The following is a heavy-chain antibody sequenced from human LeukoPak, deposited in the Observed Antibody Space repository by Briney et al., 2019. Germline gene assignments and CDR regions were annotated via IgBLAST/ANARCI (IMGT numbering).Heavy chain of an antibody. CDR3: ARDLWDH. Sequence: SGGSLRLSCAASGLTFDDYSMHCVRQAPGKCLELVSLISGDGGSTYYADSVKGRFTISRDNSKNTVFLEMNSLRAEDTAVYHCARDLWDHWGQGTLVTVSS. CDR2: ISGDGGST. CDR1: GLTFDDYS. J-gene: IGHJ4*02. V-gene: IGHV3-43*02.